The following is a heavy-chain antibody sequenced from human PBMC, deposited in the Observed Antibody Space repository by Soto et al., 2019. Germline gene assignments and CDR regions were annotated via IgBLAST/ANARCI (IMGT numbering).Heavy chain of an antibody. Sequence: SETLSLTCTVSGGSISSYYWSWIRQPPGKGLEWIGYIYYSGSTNYNPTLKSRVTISVDTSKNQFSLKLSSVPAADTAVYYCARRWGGTFDYWGQGTLVTVSS. D-gene: IGHD2-21*01. J-gene: IGHJ4*02. V-gene: IGHV4-59*01. CDR1: GGSISSYY. CDR3: ARRWGGTFDY. CDR2: IYYSGST.